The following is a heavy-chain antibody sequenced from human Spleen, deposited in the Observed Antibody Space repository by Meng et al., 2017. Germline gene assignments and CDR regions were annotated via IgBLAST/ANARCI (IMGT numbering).Heavy chain of an antibody. CDR1: GYTFTNYA. CDR3: ARVWITEMANFDY. D-gene: IGHD5-24*01. V-gene: IGHV1-3*01. CDR2: INVDNGNT. J-gene: IGHJ4*02. Sequence: QVQLVQSGADVRKPGASVKVSCKASGYTFTNYAMHWVRQAPGQRLEWMGWINVDNGNTRYSQKFQGRVSFTRDTSASTVYTELSSLRSEDTAVYYCARVWITEMANFDYWGQGTLVTVSS.